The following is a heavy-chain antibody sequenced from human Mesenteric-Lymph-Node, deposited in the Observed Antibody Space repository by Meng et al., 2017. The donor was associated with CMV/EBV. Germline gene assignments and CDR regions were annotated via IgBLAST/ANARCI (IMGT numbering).Heavy chain of an antibody. J-gene: IGHJ4*02. D-gene: IGHD2-2*01. CDR3: ARDGDTAVVPAASDWDY. CDR1: GFTFSSYE. CDR2: ISYSGTTI. V-gene: IGHV3-48*03. Sequence: GESLKISCAASGFTFSSYEMNWVRQTPGKGLEWVSYISYSGTTIYYADSVKGRFTISRDNAKNSLYLQMNSLRAEDTAVYYCARDGDTAVVPAASDWDYWGQGTLVTVSS.